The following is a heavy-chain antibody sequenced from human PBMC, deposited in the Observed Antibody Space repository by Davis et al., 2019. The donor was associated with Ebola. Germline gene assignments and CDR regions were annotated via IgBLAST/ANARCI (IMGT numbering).Heavy chain of an antibody. V-gene: IGHV4-59*01. CDR1: GVSISSFY. J-gene: IGHJ4*02. CDR2: IYYSGIT. Sequence: MPSETLSLTCSVSGVSISSFYWSWIRQTPGKGLEWIGYIYYSGITKYNPSLKSRVTISLDMSKTQFSLRLTSAAAADTALYYCTRVRYTGYYSDIWGQGTLVTVSS. CDR3: TRVRYTGYYSDI. D-gene: IGHD5-12*01.